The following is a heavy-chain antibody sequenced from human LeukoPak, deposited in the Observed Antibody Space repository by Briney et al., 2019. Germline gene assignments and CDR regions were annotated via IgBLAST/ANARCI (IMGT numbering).Heavy chain of an antibody. CDR3: AKALLYEGNHYYYGMDV. J-gene: IGHJ6*02. CDR2: ISWHGGTI. D-gene: IGHD3-16*01. V-gene: IGHV3-9*01. CDR1: GFTFNDYA. Sequence: PGRSLRLSCAASGFTFNDYAMYWVRQAPGKGLEWVSGISWHGGTIGYADSVKGRFTISRDNAKNSLYLQMNSLRAEDTALYYCAKALLYEGNHYYYGMDVWGQGTTVTAPS.